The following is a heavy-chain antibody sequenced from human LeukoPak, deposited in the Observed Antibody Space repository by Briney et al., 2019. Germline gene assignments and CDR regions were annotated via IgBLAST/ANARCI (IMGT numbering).Heavy chain of an antibody. V-gene: IGHV4-61*02. CDR3: ARSRTTGGRGRVYYYYGMDV. Sequence: NPSQTLSLTCTVSGGSISSGSYYWSWIRQPAGKGLEWIGRIYTSGSTNYNPPLKSRVTISVDTSKNQFSLKLSSVTAADTAVYYCARSRTTGGRGRVYYYYGMDVWGQGTTVTVSS. CDR2: IYTSGST. J-gene: IGHJ6*02. D-gene: IGHD4-17*01. CDR1: GGSISSGSYY.